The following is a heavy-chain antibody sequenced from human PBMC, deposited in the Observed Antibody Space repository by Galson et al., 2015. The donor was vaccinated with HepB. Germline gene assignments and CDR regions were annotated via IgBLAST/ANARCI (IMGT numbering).Heavy chain of an antibody. V-gene: IGHV1-3*01. D-gene: IGHD3-3*01. CDR3: ARDLAHSYYDFWSGYDNWFDP. J-gene: IGHJ5*02. CDR2: INAGNGNT. CDR1: GYTFTSYA. Sequence: SVKVSCKASGYTFTSYAMHWVRQAPGQRLEWMGWINAGNGNTKYSQKFQGRVTITRDTSASTAHMELSSLRSEDTAVYYCARDLAHSYYDFWSGYDNWFDPWGQGTLVTVSS.